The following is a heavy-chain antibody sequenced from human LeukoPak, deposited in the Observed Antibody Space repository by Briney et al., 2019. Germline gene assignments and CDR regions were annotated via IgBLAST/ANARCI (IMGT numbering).Heavy chain of an antibody. J-gene: IGHJ6*03. Sequence: GGSLRLSCAASGFTFSSYSMNWVRQAPGKGLEWVSYISSSSSTIYYADSVKGRFTISRDNAKNSLYLQMNSLRVEDTAVYYCARAGGCSTTSSTSCYTYYCMDVWGKGTTVTVSS. D-gene: IGHD2-2*02. CDR3: ARAGGCSTTSSTSCYTYYCMDV. CDR2: ISSSSSTI. CDR1: GFTFSSYS. V-gene: IGHV3-48*01.